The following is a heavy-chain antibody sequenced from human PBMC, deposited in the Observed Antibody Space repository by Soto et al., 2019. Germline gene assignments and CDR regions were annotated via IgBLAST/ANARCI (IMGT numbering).Heavy chain of an antibody. CDR1: GDSISNYY. D-gene: IGHD6-13*01. CDR2: IYYSGST. CDR3: ARHLWVGSSWYLGAFDI. V-gene: IGHV4-59*08. J-gene: IGHJ3*02. Sequence: QVQLQESGPGLVKPSETLSLTCTVSGDSISNYYWSWIRQPPGKGLEWIGYIYYSGSTNYNPSLKSRVTMSVDTSKNQSSLKLRSVTAADTAVYYCARHLWVGSSWYLGAFDIWGQGTMVTVSS.